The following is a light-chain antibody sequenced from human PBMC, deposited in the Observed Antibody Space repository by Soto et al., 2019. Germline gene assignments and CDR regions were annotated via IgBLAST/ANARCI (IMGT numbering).Light chain of an antibody. CDR1: SSDVGGYNY. Sequence: QSALTQPASVSGSPGQSITISCTGTSSDVGGYNYVSWYQQHPGKAPKLMIYDVSYRPSGISNRFSGSKSGNTASLTISGLQADDEADYYCSSYTSSGTLVVFGGGTKLTV. CDR3: SSYTSSGTLVV. CDR2: DVS. V-gene: IGLV2-14*01. J-gene: IGLJ2*01.